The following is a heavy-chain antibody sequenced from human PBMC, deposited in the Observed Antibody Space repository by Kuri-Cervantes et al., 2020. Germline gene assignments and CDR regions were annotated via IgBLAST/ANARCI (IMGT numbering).Heavy chain of an antibody. D-gene: IGHD4-23*01. Sequence: SQTLSLTCAVSGYSISSGYYWGWIRQPPGKGLEWIGSIYHSGSTYYNPSLKSRVTLSVDTSKNQFSLKLSSVTAADTAVYHCARREATVVVTFDYLGQGTLVTVSS. CDR2: IYHSGST. CDR3: ARREATVVVTFDY. J-gene: IGHJ4*02. CDR1: GYSISSGYY. V-gene: IGHV4-38-2*01.